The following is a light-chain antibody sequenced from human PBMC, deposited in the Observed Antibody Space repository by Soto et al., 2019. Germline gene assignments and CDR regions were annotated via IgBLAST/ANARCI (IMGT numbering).Light chain of an antibody. V-gene: IGKV3-20*01. CDR3: HQYGSSPFT. CDR1: QSVSANY. Sequence: EVVLTQSPATLSLSPGERATLSCRANQSVSANYLAWYQQKPGQAPRLLIYGASSRATAIPDRFSGSGSGTDCTLTISRLEPEDFAVFYCHQYGSSPFTFGPGTKVDIK. CDR2: GAS. J-gene: IGKJ3*01.